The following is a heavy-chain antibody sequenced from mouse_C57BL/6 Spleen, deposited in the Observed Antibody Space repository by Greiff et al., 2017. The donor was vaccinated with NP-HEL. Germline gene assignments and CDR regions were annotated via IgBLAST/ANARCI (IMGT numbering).Heavy chain of an antibody. Sequence: QVQLQQPGAELVMPGASVKLSCKASGYTFTSYWMHWVKQRPGQGLEWIGEIDPSDSYTNYNQKFKGQSTLTVDKSASTAYMQLSSLTSEDSAVYYCARSYFDYDAWFAYWGQGTLVTVSA. V-gene: IGHV1-69*01. J-gene: IGHJ3*01. CDR2: IDPSDSYT. D-gene: IGHD2-4*01. CDR3: ARSYFDYDAWFAY. CDR1: GYTFTSYW.